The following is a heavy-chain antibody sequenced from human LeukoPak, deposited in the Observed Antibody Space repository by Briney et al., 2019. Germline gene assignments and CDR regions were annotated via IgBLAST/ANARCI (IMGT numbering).Heavy chain of an antibody. CDR1: GFTFSRYW. Sequence: GGSLRLSCAASGFTFSRYWMSWVRQAPGKGLEWVANIKEDGSEKYYVDSVKGRFTISRDNSKNTLYLQMNSLRAEDTAVYYCAKRIQSAMATGYWGQGTLVTVSS. CDR2: IKEDGSEK. V-gene: IGHV3-7*03. J-gene: IGHJ4*02. CDR3: AKRIQSAMATGY. D-gene: IGHD5-18*01.